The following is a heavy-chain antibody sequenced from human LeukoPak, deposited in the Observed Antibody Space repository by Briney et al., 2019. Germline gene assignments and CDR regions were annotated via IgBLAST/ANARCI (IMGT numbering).Heavy chain of an antibody. CDR3: ASHTRSCSGSNCYSGWFDP. J-gene: IGHJ5*02. V-gene: IGHV4-39*01. CDR1: GGSISSGSYF. Sequence: SETLSLTCTVSGGSISSGSYFWGWIRQPPGKGLEWIGSIYYSGSTYYNPSLKSRVTMSVDTSKNQFSVKLSSVTAADTAVYYCASHTRSCSGSNCYSGWFDPWGQGTLVTVSS. D-gene: IGHD2-15*01. CDR2: IYYSGST.